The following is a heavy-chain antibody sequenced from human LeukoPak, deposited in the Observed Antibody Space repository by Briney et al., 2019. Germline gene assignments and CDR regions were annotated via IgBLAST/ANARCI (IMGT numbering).Heavy chain of an antibody. Sequence: SETLSLTCAVYGGSFSGYYWSWIRQPPGKGLEWIGEINHSGSTNYNPSLKSRVTISVDTSKKQFSLKLSSVTAADTAVYYCARGLGFLSSSWYVALRTPGRYFDYWGQGTLVTVSS. CDR1: GGSFSGYY. V-gene: IGHV4-34*01. J-gene: IGHJ4*02. CDR3: ARGLGFLSSSWYVALRTPGRYFDY. CDR2: INHSGST. D-gene: IGHD6-13*01.